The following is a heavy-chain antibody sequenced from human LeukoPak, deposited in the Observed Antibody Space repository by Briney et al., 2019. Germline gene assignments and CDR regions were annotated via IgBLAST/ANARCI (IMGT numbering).Heavy chain of an antibody. CDR2: IKQGGSEK. Sequence: GGSLRLSCAASGFTFSNFWMSWVRQAPGKGLEWVANIKQGGSEKFYVGSVKGRFTISRDNAKHSLYLQMNSLGAEDTAVYHCARVVYYYESSGYGDAFDIWGQGTMVTVSS. V-gene: IGHV3-7*01. CDR3: ARVVYYYESSGYGDAFDI. J-gene: IGHJ3*02. CDR1: GFTFSNFW. D-gene: IGHD3-22*01.